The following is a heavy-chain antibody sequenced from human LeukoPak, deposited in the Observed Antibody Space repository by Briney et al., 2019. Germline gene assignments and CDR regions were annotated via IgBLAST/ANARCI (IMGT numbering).Heavy chain of an antibody. V-gene: IGHV4-61*01. D-gene: IGHD2-2*02. CDR3: ARDSSPHCSSTSCYRGY. CDR1: GGSVSSGNYY. J-gene: IGHJ4*02. Sequence: PSETLSLTCTVSGGSVSSGNYYWSWIRQPPGKGLEWIGYIYYSGSTNYNPSLKSRVTISVDTSKNQFSLKLSSVTAAVTAVYYCARDSSPHCSSTSCYRGYWGQGTLVTVSS. CDR2: IYYSGST.